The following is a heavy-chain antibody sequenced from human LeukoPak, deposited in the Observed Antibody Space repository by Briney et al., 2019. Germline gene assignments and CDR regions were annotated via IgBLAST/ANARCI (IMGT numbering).Heavy chain of an antibody. CDR3: TRVERNYYDSSGYYLPDY. CDR1: GFTFGDYA. CDR2: VRSKAYGGTT. V-gene: IGHV3-49*03. D-gene: IGHD3-22*01. Sequence: PGGSLRLSCTASGFTFGDYAMSWFRQAPGKGLEWVGFVRSKAYGGTTECAASVKGRFTISRDDSKSIAYLQMNSLKTEDTAVYYCTRVERNYYDSSGYYLPDYWGQGTLVTVSS. J-gene: IGHJ4*02.